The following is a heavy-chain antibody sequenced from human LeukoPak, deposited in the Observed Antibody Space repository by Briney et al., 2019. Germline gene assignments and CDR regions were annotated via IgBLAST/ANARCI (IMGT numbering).Heavy chain of an antibody. J-gene: IGHJ4*02. CDR3: ARADPFYYYDSSGRPVGNDY. D-gene: IGHD3-22*01. CDR1: GYTFTSYG. CDR2: ISAYNGNT. Sequence: ASVKVSCKASGYTFTSYGISWVRQAPGQGLEWMGWISAYNGNTNYAQKLQGRVTMTTDTSTSTAYMELRSLRSDDTAEYYCARADPFYYYDSSGRPVGNDYWGQGTLVTVSS. V-gene: IGHV1-18*01.